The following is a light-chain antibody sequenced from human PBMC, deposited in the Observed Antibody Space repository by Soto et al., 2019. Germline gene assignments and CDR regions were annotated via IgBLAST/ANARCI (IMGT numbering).Light chain of an antibody. V-gene: IGLV2-14*01. CDR2: DVS. Sequence: QSALTQPASVSGSPRQSITISCTGTSSDVGGYNYVSWYQQHPGKAPKLMIYDVSNRPSGVSNRFSGSKSGNTASLTISGLQAEDEADYYCSSYTSSSPYVFGTGTRSPS. J-gene: IGLJ1*01. CDR1: SSDVGGYNY. CDR3: SSYTSSSPYV.